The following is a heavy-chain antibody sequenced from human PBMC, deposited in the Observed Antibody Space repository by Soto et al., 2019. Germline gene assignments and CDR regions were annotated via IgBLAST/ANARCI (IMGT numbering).Heavy chain of an antibody. V-gene: IGHV4-39*01. J-gene: IGHJ3*02. Sequence: QLXLXXSGPGXVKXXXXXXLTXTVSGGSISSSSYYWGWIRQPPGKGLEWIGSIYYSGSTYYNPSLKSRVTISVDTSKNQFSLKLSSVTAADTAVYYCARQLITEYAFDIWGQGTMVTVSS. D-gene: IGHD1-20*01. CDR1: GGSISSSSYY. CDR2: IYYSGST. CDR3: ARQLITEYAFDI.